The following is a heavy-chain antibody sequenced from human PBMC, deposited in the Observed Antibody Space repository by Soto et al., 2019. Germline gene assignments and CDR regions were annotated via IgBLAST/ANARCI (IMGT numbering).Heavy chain of an antibody. Sequence: QLQLQESGSGLVKPSQTLSLTCAVSGGSISSGGYSWGWIRQPPGKGLEWIGYIYHSGSTYYNPSLKSRVNILVNRSKDQFSLKLSSVTAADTAVYYCARGEVVALGYWGQGNLVTVSS. CDR1: GGSISSGGYS. D-gene: IGHD2-15*01. V-gene: IGHV4-30-2*01. CDR3: ARGEVVALGY. J-gene: IGHJ4*02. CDR2: IYHSGST.